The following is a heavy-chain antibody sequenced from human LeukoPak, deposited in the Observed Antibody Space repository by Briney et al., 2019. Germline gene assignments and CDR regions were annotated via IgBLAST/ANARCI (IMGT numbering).Heavy chain of an antibody. J-gene: IGHJ6*03. CDR1: GYTFTGYY. Sequence: ASVKVSCKASGYTFTGYYMHWVRQAPGQGLEWMGWINPNSGGTNYAQKFQGRVTVTRDTSISTAYMELSRLRSDDTAVYYCARGEDAKYYYYYMDVWGKGTTVTVSS. CDR2: INPNSGGT. CDR3: ARGEDAKYYYYYMDV. D-gene: IGHD3-16*01. V-gene: IGHV1-2*02.